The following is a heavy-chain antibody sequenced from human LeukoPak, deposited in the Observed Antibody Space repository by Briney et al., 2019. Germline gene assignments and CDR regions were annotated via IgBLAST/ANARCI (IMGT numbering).Heavy chain of an antibody. J-gene: IGHJ6*02. V-gene: IGHV3-11*05. Sequence: GGSLTLSCAASGFSFSDYHMSWVRQAPGKGLDWISFIHTSSTFTYYADSVKGRFTISRDDAKNSLFLQMNSLRADDTAVYYCARDMSAAERAMDVWGQGTTVTVSS. D-gene: IGHD2-2*01. CDR3: ARDMSAAERAMDV. CDR1: GFSFSDYH. CDR2: IHTSSTFT.